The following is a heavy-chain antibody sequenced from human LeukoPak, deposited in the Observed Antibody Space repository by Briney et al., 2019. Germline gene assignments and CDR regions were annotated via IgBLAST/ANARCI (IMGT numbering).Heavy chain of an antibody. CDR3: ARVLYCTNGVCYTGFDY. CDR1: GFTFISYW. J-gene: IGHJ4*02. V-gene: IGHV3-7*01. D-gene: IGHD2-8*01. Sequence: GGSLRLSCAASGFTFISYWMSWVRQAPGKGLEWVANIKQDGSEKYYVDSVKGRFTISRDNAKNSLYLQMNSLRAEDTAVYYCARVLYCTNGVCYTGFDYWGQGTLVTVSS. CDR2: IKQDGSEK.